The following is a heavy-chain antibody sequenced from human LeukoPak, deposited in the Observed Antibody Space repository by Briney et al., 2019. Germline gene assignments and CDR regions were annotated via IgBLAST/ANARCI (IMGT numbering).Heavy chain of an antibody. CDR2: IYTSGST. D-gene: IGHD3-10*01. CDR3: ARLFRGGYYMDV. Sequence: PSETPSLTCTVSGGSISSGSYYWSWIRQPAGKGLEWIGRIYTSGSTNYNPSLKSRVTISVDTSKNQFSLKLSSVTAADTAVYYCARLFRGGYYMDVWGKGTTVTISS. CDR1: GGSISSGSYY. V-gene: IGHV4-61*02. J-gene: IGHJ6*03.